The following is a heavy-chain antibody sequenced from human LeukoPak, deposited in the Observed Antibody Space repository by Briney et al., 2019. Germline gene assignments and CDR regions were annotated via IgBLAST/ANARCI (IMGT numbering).Heavy chain of an antibody. Sequence: GGSLRLSCAASGFTFSSYSMNWVRQSPGKGLEWGSSISSSISYIYYAASVQGRFTISRDNAKNSLYLQMNSLRAEDTAVYYCASLPLLSPWDYWGQGTLVTVSS. CDR2: ISSSISYI. D-gene: IGHD3-10*01. V-gene: IGHV3-21*01. CDR1: GFTFSSYS. CDR3: ASLPLLSPWDY. J-gene: IGHJ4*02.